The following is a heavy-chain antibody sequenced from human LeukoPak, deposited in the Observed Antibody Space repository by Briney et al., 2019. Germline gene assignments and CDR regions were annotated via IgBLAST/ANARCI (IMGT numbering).Heavy chain of an antibody. Sequence: GRSLRLSCAASGFTFSSYGMHWVRQAPGKGLEWVAVISYDGSNKYYADSVKGRFTISRDNSKNTLYLQMNSLRAEDTAVYYCARDLSSSGSYREIFDYWGQGTLVTVSS. D-gene: IGHD3-10*01. CDR2: ISYDGSNK. V-gene: IGHV3-30*03. J-gene: IGHJ4*02. CDR3: ARDLSSSGSYREIFDY. CDR1: GFTFSSYG.